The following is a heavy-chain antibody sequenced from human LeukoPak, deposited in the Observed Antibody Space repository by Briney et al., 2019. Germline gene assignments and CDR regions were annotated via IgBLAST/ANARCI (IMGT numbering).Heavy chain of an antibody. D-gene: IGHD2-2*02. CDR1: GYTFTSYY. CDR2: INPSGGGT. Sequence: ASVKVSCKASGYTFTSYYMHWVRQAPGQGLEWMGVINPSGGGTSSTQKFQGRVTMTRDTSTSTVYMELSSLRSEDTAVYYCARAELGYCSSTSCYTSDYYYYYMDVWGKGTTVTVSS. CDR3: ARAELGYCSSTSCYTSDYYYYYMDV. V-gene: IGHV1-46*01. J-gene: IGHJ6*03.